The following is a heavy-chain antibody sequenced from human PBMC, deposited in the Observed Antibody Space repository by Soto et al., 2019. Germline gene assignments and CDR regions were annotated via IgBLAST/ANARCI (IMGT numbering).Heavy chain of an antibody. CDR3: ARADSLNCFDP. D-gene: IGHD3-22*01. Sequence: PSETLSLTCTVSGASISSGGYYWSWIRQHPGEGLEWIGCISSSGTTYHNPSLRSRLTISVDTSKNHFSLKLSSVTAADTAVYYCARADSLNCFDPWGQGTLGTVSS. CDR2: ISSSGTT. CDR1: GASISSGGYY. V-gene: IGHV4-31*03. J-gene: IGHJ5*02.